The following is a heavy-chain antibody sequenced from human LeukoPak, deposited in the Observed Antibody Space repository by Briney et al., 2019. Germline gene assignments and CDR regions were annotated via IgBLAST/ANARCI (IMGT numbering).Heavy chain of an antibody. D-gene: IGHD3-22*01. V-gene: IGHV4-4*02. CDR1: GDSINSLDL. Sequence: SETPSLTCTVSGDSINSLDLWSWVRQPPGKGLEWIGEMYLSGTTHSNPSVKSRVTISIDKSKNQFFLNLSSVTAADTAVYYCAGLVGRYSSGLYYYYFDYWGQGTLVTVSS. CDR2: MYLSGTT. CDR3: AGLVGRYSSGLYYYYFDY. J-gene: IGHJ4*02.